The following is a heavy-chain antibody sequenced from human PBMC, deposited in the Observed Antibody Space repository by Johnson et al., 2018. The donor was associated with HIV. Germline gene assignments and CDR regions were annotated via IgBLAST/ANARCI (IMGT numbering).Heavy chain of an antibody. CDR1: GFTFDDYG. CDR3: ARGHTWPKSGFDF. V-gene: IGHV3-20*04. CDR2: INWNGGRI. J-gene: IGHJ3*01. Sequence: EQLVESGGGVVRPGGSLRLSCAASGFTFDDYGMSWVRQAPGKGLEWVSGINWNGGRIGYADSVNGRFTISRDNSKNMLYLEMQSLTTEDTAVYYCARGHTWPKSGFDFWGQGTIVTVSS. D-gene: IGHD3-3*01.